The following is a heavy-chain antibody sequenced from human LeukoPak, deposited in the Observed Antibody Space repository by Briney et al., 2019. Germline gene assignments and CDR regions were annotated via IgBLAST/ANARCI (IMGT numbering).Heavy chain of an antibody. CDR1: GYTFTSYY. Sequence: GASVKVSCKASGYTFTSYYMHWVRQAPGQGLEWMGWINPNSGGTNYAQKFQGRVTMTRDTSISTAYMELSRLRSDDTAVYYCARVPPAYYYDSSGYLDYWGQGTLVTVSS. D-gene: IGHD3-22*01. CDR3: ARVPPAYYYDSSGYLDY. CDR2: INPNSGGT. V-gene: IGHV1-2*02. J-gene: IGHJ4*02.